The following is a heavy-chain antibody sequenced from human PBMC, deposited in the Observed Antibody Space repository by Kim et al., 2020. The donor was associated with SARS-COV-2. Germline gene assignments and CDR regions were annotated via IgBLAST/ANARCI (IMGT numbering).Heavy chain of an antibody. J-gene: IGHJ4*02. V-gene: IGHV3-33*05. CDR1: GFTFSSYG. CDR2: ISYDGSNK. D-gene: IGHD3-16*02. CDR3: AREENDYVWGSYRYYFDY. Sequence: GGSLRLSCAASGFTFSSYGMHWVSQAPGKGLEWVAVISYDGSNKYYADSVKGRFTISRDNSKNTLYLQMNSLRAEDTAVYYCAREENDYVWGSYRYYFDYWGQGTLVTVSS.